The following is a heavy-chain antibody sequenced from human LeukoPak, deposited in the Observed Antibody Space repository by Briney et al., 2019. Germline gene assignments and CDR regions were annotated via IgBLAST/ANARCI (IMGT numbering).Heavy chain of an antibody. V-gene: IGHV3-30*02. D-gene: IGHD3-16*01. CDR3: AKGDGVGFFDY. CDR1: GFTFDDYG. Sequence: PGGSLRLSCAASGFTFDDYGMNWVRQAPGKGLEWVAFIRYDGDNKYYADSVKGRFTISRDNSKNTLYLQINSLRAEDTAVYYCAKGDGVGFFDYWGQGTLVTVSS. CDR2: IRYDGDNK. J-gene: IGHJ4*02.